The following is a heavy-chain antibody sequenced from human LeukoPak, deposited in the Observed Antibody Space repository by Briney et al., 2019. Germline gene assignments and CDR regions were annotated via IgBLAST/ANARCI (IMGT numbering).Heavy chain of an antibody. Sequence: GGSLRLSCAASGFTVITNDMTWVRQAPGKGLEWVSVLYSDGNTKYADSVQGRFTISRDNSKNTLYLEMNSPSPDDTAVYYCARGVEPLAANTLAYWGQGTLVTVSS. CDR3: ARGVEPLAANTLAY. CDR2: LYSDGNT. V-gene: IGHV3-53*01. D-gene: IGHD1-14*01. J-gene: IGHJ4*02. CDR1: GFTVITND.